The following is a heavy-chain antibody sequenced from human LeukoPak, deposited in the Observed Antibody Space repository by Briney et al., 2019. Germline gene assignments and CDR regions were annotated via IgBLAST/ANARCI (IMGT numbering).Heavy chain of an antibody. CDR3: AGSSHQRNWFDP. V-gene: IGHV1-46*01. CDR2: VHSSGGVI. CDR1: GYTFTSDY. J-gene: IGHJ5*02. D-gene: IGHD1-26*01. Sequence: GASVTVSFKASGYTFTSDYMNWVRQAPGQGLEWMGIVHSSGGVIRYAQEFQDRVTVTRDTSTSTIYLELSSLRSEDTAVYYCAGSSHQRNWFDPWGQGTLVIVSS.